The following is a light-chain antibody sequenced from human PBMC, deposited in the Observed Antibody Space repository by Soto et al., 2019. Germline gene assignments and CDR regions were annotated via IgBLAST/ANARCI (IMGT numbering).Light chain of an antibody. CDR3: QSYDSSLSGSRV. CDR2: GNN. J-gene: IGLJ3*02. CDR1: SSNIGAGYD. V-gene: IGLV1-40*01. Sequence: QSVLTQPPSVSGAPGQRVTISCTGSSSNIGAGYDVHWYQQLPGTAPKRLIYGNNNRPSGVPDRFSGSKSGTSASLAITGLQAEDEADYYCQSYDSSLSGSRVFGGGTKLTVL.